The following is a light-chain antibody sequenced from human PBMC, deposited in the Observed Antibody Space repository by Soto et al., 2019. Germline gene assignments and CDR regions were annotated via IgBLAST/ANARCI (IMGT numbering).Light chain of an antibody. Sequence: EIVLTQSPGTLSLSPGERATLSCRASQSVRSNYLAWYQQKPGQAPRLLIYNSSTRATGIPDRFSGSGSGTDFTLTISRLEPEDFALYYCQQYRDLPQTFGQGTKADIK. CDR1: QSVRSNY. CDR2: NSS. CDR3: QQYRDLPQT. V-gene: IGKV3-20*01. J-gene: IGKJ1*01.